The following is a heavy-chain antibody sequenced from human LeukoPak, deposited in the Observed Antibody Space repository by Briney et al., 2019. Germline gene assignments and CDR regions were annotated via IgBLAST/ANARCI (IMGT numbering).Heavy chain of an antibody. CDR3: ARAHIVVVQAAMGYYFDY. Sequence: RASVKVSCKASGGTFSSYAISWVRQAPGQGLEWMGGIIPIFGTANYAQKFQGRVTITTDESTRTAYMELVSLRSEDTAVYYCARAHIVVVQAAMGYYFDYWGQGTLVTVSS. D-gene: IGHD2-2*01. V-gene: IGHV1-69*05. CDR2: IIPIFGTA. CDR1: GGTFSSYA. J-gene: IGHJ4*02.